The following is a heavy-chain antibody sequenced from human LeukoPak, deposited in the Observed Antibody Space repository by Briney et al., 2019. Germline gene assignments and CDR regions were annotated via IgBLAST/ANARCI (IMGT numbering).Heavy chain of an antibody. J-gene: IGHJ4*02. V-gene: IGHV3-30*03. CDR3: ARDRAWNYFDY. CDR1: GFTFSRHG. D-gene: IGHD3-3*01. Sequence: GGSLRLSCAPSGFTFSRHGMHWVRQAPGKGLEWVAIISNDGNRKYYAHSVEGRFTISRGNSKNTLYLQMDSLRAEDTAVYYCARDRAWNYFDYWGQGTLVTVSS. CDR2: ISNDGNRK.